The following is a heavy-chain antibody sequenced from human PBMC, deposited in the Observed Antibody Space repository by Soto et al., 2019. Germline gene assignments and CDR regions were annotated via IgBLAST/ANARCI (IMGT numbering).Heavy chain of an antibody. CDR2: IYHSGSA. Sequence: QVQLQESGPGLVKPSGTLSLTCAVSGGSVSSSNWWSWVRQSPGKGLEWMGEIYHSGSAHYNPSLKSRATISLDKSQNQFSLRLTSVTAADTAVYYCARGPGVVVSADDAFDIWGPGTRVIVSS. CDR3: ARGPGVVVSADDAFDI. D-gene: IGHD2-21*02. J-gene: IGHJ3*02. V-gene: IGHV4-4*02. CDR1: GGSVSSSNW.